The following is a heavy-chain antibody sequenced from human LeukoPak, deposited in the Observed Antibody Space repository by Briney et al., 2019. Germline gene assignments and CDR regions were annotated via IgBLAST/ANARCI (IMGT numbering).Heavy chain of an antibody. CDR2: TYYDSQWYN. J-gene: IGHJ4*02. Sequence: SQTLSLTCVISGDSVSSNSAAWNWIRQSPSRGLEWLGRTYYDSQWYNDYAVSVKSRITINPDTSKNQFSLQLNSVTPEDTAVYYCAGNYYGSGSYYVFDSWGQGTLVTVS. D-gene: IGHD3-10*01. V-gene: IGHV6-1*01. CDR1: GDSVSSNSAA. CDR3: AGNYYGSGSYYVFDS.